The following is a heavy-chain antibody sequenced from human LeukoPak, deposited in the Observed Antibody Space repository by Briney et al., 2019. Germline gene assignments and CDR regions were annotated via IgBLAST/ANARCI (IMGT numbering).Heavy chain of an antibody. V-gene: IGHV4-39*01. Sequence: SETLSLTCTVSGGSISGSDHYWAWIRQPPGKGLEWIGSRYYSGDNYYSPSLKSRVTISVDTSRNEFALKLNSVTAADTAVYFCARHRLEGDTFDIWGQGTKVTVSS. CDR3: ARHRLEGDTFDI. J-gene: IGHJ3*02. CDR2: RYYSGDN. CDR1: GGSISGSDHY. D-gene: IGHD3-3*01.